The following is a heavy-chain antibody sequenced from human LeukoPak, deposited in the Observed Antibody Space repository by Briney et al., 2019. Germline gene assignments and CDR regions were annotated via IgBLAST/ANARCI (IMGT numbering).Heavy chain of an antibody. CDR1: GFTFSSYE. D-gene: IGHD2/OR15-2a*01. CDR2: ITSRGSTI. Sequence: GGSLRLSCVASGFTFSSYEMNWVRQTPGEGLEWISYITSRGSTIYYADSVKGRFTISRDNTKNSLYLQMDSLRAEDAAIYYCARNLYASSRSAFDSWGRGTLVTVSS. J-gene: IGHJ4*02. V-gene: IGHV3-48*03. CDR3: ARNLYASSRSAFDS.